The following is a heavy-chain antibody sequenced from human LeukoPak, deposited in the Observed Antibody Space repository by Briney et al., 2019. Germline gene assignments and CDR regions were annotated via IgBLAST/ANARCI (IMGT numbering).Heavy chain of an antibody. CDR3: AKDSGGMWQLPPDY. J-gene: IGHJ4*02. CDR2: IWYDGSNK. V-gene: IGHV3-33*06. CDR1: GLTFRNYG. Sequence: GGSLRLSCAASGLTFRNYGMHWVRQAPGKGLEWVAVIWYDGSNKYYADSVKGRFTISRDNSKNTLYLQMNSLRAEDTAVYYCAKDSGGMWQLPPDYWGQGTLVTVSS. D-gene: IGHD3-10*01.